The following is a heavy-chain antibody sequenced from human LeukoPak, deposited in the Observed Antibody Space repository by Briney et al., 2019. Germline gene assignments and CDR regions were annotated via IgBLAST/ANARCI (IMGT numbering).Heavy chain of an antibody. D-gene: IGHD3-22*01. CDR3: AIAPSDYYDSSGYWGFDY. V-gene: IGHV1-24*01. CDR2: FDPEDGET. J-gene: IGHJ4*02. Sequence: ASVKVSCKVSGYTLTELSMHWVRQAPGKGLEWMGGFDPEDGETIYAQKFRGRVTMTEDTSTDTAYMELSSLRSEDTAVYYCAIAPSDYYDSSGYWGFDYWGQGTLVTVSS. CDR1: GYTLTELS.